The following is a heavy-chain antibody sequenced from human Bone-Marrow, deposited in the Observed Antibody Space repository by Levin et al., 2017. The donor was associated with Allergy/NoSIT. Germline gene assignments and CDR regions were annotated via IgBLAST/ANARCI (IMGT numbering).Heavy chain of an antibody. V-gene: IGHV3-15*01. D-gene: IGHD1-14*01. CDR2: IKIKTDDGTT. J-gene: IGHJ6*02. CDR3: ATLFHHGYYGMDV. Sequence: PGGSLRLSCVVSGFTFSNVRMSWVRQAPGKGLEWIGRIKIKTDDGTTDYAAPAKGRFSISRDDSKNMVYLQLSSLRTEDTGVYFCATLFHHGYYGMDVWGQGTTVIVSS. CDR1: GFTFSNVR.